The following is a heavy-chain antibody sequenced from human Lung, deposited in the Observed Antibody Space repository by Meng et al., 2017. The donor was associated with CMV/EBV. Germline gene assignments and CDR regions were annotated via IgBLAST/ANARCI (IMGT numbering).Heavy chain of an antibody. CDR2: INTYNGKT. CDR1: GYTFTNYG. D-gene: IGHD3-9*01. Sequence: ASVXVSCKASGYTFTNYGISWVRRAPGQGLEWMGWINTYNGKTNYRQNLQGRVTMTTDTSTSTVYMELRSLRSDDTAVYYCASALDPTYFNHWGQGTLVTVSS. V-gene: IGHV1-18*01. CDR3: ASALDPTYFNH. J-gene: IGHJ4*02.